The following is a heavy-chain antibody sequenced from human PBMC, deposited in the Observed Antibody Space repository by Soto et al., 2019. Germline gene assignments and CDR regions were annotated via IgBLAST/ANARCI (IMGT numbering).Heavy chain of an antibody. V-gene: IGHV3-48*02. Sequence: EAQLVESGGDLVQPGGSLRLSCEASGFTFSRDGMNWVRQAPGKRLEWIAYVSSGSSTKYYADSVRGRFTVSRDAARDTLCMQKTLLRDDDTAMYYCVRGGWLADAFDIWGQGTRVTVSS. CDR1: GFTFSRDG. J-gene: IGHJ3*02. CDR3: VRGGWLADAFDI. CDR2: VSSGSSTK. D-gene: IGHD5-12*01.